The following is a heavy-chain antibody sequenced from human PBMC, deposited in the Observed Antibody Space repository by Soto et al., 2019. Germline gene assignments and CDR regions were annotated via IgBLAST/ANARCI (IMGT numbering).Heavy chain of an antibody. CDR2: IYYSGHT. V-gene: IGHV4-39*01. Sequence: SETLSLTCIVSGESISSSSYYCGWIRQPPGKGLEWIGSIYYSGHTYYNPSYKSRVTISIDTSKNQFSLKLSSVTATDTAVYYCARQRTTVVTQAYFDHWGQGALVTVSS. CDR1: GESISSSSYY. D-gene: IGHD2-21*02. J-gene: IGHJ4*02. CDR3: ARQRTTVVTQAYFDH.